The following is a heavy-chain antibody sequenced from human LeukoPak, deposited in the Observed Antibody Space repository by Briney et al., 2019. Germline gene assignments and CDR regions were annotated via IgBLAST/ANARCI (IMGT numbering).Heavy chain of an antibody. CDR2: INPNSGGT. CDR1: GYTFTGYY. CDR3: ARVGIRIAVAGYYFYY. D-gene: IGHD6-19*01. J-gene: IGHJ4*02. V-gene: IGHV1-2*02. Sequence: ASVKVSCKASGYTFTGYYMHLVRQAPGQGLEWMGWINPNSGGTNYAQKFQGRVTMTRDTSISTAYMELSRLRSDDTAVYYCARVGIRIAVAGYYFYYWGQGTLVTVSS.